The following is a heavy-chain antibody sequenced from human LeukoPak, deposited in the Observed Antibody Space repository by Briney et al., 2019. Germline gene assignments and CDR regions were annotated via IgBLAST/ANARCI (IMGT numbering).Heavy chain of an antibody. J-gene: IGHJ4*02. CDR2: IYTSGST. CDR3: ARGTYYYGSGSYYSFDY. Sequence: SETLSLTCTVSGGSISSYYWSWIRQPAGKGLEWIGRIYTSGSTNYNPSLKSRLTMSVDTSKNQFSLKLSSVTAADTAVYYCARGTYYYGSGSYYSFDYWGQGTLVTVSS. CDR1: GGSISSYY. D-gene: IGHD3-10*01. V-gene: IGHV4-4*07.